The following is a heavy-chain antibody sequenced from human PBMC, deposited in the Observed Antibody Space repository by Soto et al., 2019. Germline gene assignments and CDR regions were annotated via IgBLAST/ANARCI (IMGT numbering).Heavy chain of an antibody. CDR2: IYYSGST. D-gene: IGHD2-2*02. V-gene: IGHV4-39*01. CDR3: ARQVPAAIRLGWFDP. J-gene: IGHJ5*02. Sequence: SETLSLTCTVSGGSISRSTYYWGWIRQPPGKGLEWIGSIYYSGSTYYRPPLKSRVTISVDTSKNQFSLKLSSVTAADTAVYYCARQVPAAIRLGWFDPWGQGTLVTVSS. CDR1: GGSISRSTYY.